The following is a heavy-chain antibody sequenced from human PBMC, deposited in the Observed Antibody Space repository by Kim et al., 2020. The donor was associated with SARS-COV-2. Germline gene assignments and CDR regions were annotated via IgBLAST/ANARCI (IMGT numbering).Heavy chain of an antibody. CDR3: ATWPYLEKAFDI. Sequence: SETLSLTCTVSGGSISSYYWSWIRQPPGKGLEWIAYIYYSGSTNYNPSLRSRVTISIDTSKNQFSLKLSSVTAADTAMYYCATWPYLEKAFDIWGQGTMVTVSS. J-gene: IGHJ3*02. V-gene: IGHV4-59*13. CDR2: IYYSGST. CDR1: GGSISSYY. D-gene: IGHD5-12*01.